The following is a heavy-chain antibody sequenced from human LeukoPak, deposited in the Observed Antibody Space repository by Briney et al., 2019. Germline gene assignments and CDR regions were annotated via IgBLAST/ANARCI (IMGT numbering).Heavy chain of an antibody. J-gene: IGHJ4*02. V-gene: IGHV4-34*01. CDR3: ARDGDN. CDR1: GGSFSGHY. D-gene: IGHD3-9*01. Sequence: SETLSLTCDVYGGSFSGHYWSWIRQPPGKGLEWIGEINHSGSTNYNPSLKSRVSISEDTSRNQFSLNLSSVTAADTAVYYCARDGDNWGQGTLVTVSS. CDR2: INHSGST.